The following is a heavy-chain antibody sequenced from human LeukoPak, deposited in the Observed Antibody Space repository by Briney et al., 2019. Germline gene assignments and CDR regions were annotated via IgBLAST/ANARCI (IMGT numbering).Heavy chain of an antibody. V-gene: IGHV1-69*05. CDR1: GGTFSSYA. D-gene: IGHD1-26*01. CDR2: IIPIFGTA. Sequence: SVKVSCKASGGTFSSYAISWVRQAPGQGLEWMGGIIPIFGTANYAQKFQGRVTITTDESTSTAYMELSSLRSEDTAVYYCARVPVGGNWFDPWGQGTLVTVSS. J-gene: IGHJ5*02. CDR3: ARVPVGGNWFDP.